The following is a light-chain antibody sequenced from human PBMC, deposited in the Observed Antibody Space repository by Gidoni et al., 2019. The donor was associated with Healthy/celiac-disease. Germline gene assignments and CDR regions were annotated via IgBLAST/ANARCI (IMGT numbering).Light chain of an antibody. V-gene: IGKV1-39*01. CDR1: QSISSY. J-gene: IGKJ1*01. Sequence: DIQMPHSPSSLSASVGDTFTITCRATQSISSYLNWYQQKPGKATKLLIYAASRLQSGVPSMCSGSGSGTDFTLIISSLQPEDFATYYCQQSYSTLWTFGQGTKVEIK. CDR3: QQSYSTLWT. CDR2: AAS.